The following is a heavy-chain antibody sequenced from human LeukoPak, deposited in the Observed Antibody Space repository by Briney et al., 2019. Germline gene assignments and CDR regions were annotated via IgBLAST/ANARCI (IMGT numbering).Heavy chain of an antibody. Sequence: ASVKVSYKASGYTFTDYYMHWVRQAPGQGLEWMGWINPNSGGTNCAQKFQGRVTMTRDTSISTAYMELSRLRSDDTAVYYCTKNYYDSGDYYYFDYWGQGTLVTVSS. CDR2: INPNSGGT. D-gene: IGHD3-22*01. V-gene: IGHV1-2*02. CDR1: GYTFTDYY. J-gene: IGHJ4*02. CDR3: TKNYYDSGDYYYFDY.